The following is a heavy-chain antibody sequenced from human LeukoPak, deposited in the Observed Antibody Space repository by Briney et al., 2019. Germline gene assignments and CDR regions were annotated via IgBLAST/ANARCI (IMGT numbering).Heavy chain of an antibody. CDR1: GYTFTSYG. Sequence: ASVKVSCKASGYTFTSYGISWVRQAPGQGLEWMGWISAYNANTNYAQKLQGRVTMTTDTSTSTVYMELSSLRSEDTAVYYCARSYSSPRLTGDYWGQGTLVTVSS. CDR2: ISAYNANT. D-gene: IGHD6-13*01. CDR3: ARSYSSPRLTGDY. J-gene: IGHJ4*02. V-gene: IGHV1-18*01.